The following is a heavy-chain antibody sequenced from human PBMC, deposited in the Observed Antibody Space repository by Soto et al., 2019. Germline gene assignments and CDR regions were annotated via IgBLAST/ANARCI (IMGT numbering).Heavy chain of an antibody. J-gene: IGHJ3*02. CDR1: GYTFTNYG. Sequence: QVQLVQSGAEVKKPGASVKVSCKAYGYTFTNYGISWVRQAPGQGLEWMGWISPNNGNTNYAQKLQGRVTMTTDTSTSTAYMELSSLTSDDTAVYYCTRNGRTKAFDIWGQGTMVTVSS. CDR2: ISPNNGNT. V-gene: IGHV1-18*01. CDR3: TRNGRTKAFDI. D-gene: IGHD1-7*01.